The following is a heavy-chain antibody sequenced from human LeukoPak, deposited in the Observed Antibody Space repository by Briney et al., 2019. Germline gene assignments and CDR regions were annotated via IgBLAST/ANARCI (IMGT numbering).Heavy chain of an antibody. J-gene: IGHJ4*02. D-gene: IGHD5-12*01. CDR3: ARHRDGYNFMGNDY. CDR1: GGSISSYY. V-gene: IGHV4-59*08. Sequence: PSETLSLTCTVSGGSISSYYWSWIRQPPGKGLEWIGYIYYSGSTNYNPSLKSRVTISVDTSKNQFSLKLSSVTAADTAVYYCARHRDGYNFMGNDYWGQGTLVTVSS. CDR2: IYYSGST.